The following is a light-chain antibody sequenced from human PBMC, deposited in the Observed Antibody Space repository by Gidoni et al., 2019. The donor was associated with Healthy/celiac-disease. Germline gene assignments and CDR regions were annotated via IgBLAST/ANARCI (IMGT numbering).Light chain of an antibody. Sequence: ILMTQSPATLSVSPGERATLACRASQNVSINLAWYQQKPGQSPRLLLYWASNRATGIPARFSGSGSGTEFTLTISSLKSEDFEVYYCKQYNNWPRTFGQGTKVEIK. J-gene: IGKJ1*01. CDR3: KQYNNWPRT. CDR2: WAS. V-gene: IGKV3-15*01. CDR1: QNVSIN.